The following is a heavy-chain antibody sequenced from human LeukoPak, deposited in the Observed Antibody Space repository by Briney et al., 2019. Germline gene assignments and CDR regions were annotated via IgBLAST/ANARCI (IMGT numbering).Heavy chain of an antibody. Sequence: PGGSLRLSCAASGFTFNSYGMHWVRQAPGKGLEWLAVISYDGSNKYFADSVEGRLVVSRGNSNNTLYLHMNTLRPDDTGIYYCAAYHASGTFGYFQHWGQGTLVTVSS. V-gene: IGHV3-30*03. CDR3: AAYHASGTFGYFQH. D-gene: IGHD1-7*01. J-gene: IGHJ1*01. CDR2: ISYDGSNK. CDR1: GFTFNSYG.